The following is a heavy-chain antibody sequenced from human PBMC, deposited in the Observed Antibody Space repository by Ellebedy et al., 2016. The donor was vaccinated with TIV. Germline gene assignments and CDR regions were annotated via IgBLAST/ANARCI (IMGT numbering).Heavy chain of an antibody. D-gene: IGHD6-6*01. CDR3: AKGGSSSPFNWFDP. CDR1: GFTFSSYG. Sequence: GGSLRLXXAASGFTFSSYGMHWVRQAPGKGLEWVAVIWYDGSNKYYADSVKGRFTISRDNSKNTLYLQMNSLRAEDTAVYYCAKGGSSSPFNWFDPWGQGTLVTVSS. J-gene: IGHJ5*02. CDR2: IWYDGSNK. V-gene: IGHV3-30*02.